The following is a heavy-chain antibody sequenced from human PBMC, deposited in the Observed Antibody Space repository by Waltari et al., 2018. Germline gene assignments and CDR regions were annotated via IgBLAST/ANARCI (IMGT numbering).Heavy chain of an antibody. D-gene: IGHD2-15*01. Sequence: EVLLVQSGAEVKKPGESLKISCKGSGYSFSNTWIGWVRQMPGKCLEWIGIIFPFDVDTRYSPSFQGQVRSSVDKSITTAYLQWDSLKASDTAMYYCARRFCSGGKCYGDIWGQGTLVIVSS. CDR3: ARRFCSGGKCYGDI. J-gene: IGHJ4*02. V-gene: IGHV5-51*01. CDR1: GYSFSNTW. CDR2: IFPFDVDT.